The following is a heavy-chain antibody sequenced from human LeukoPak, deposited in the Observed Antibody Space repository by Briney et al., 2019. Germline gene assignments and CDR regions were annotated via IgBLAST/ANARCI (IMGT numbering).Heavy chain of an antibody. V-gene: IGHV1-2*02. Sequence: ASVKVSCKGSGYALTGYYIHWVRQAPGQGLEWVGWINPNSGGTNYAQKFQGRVTMTRDTSISTAYMELSRLRSDDTAVYYCARYSGSYYSHFDYWRQGTLVTVSS. CDR1: GYALTGYY. J-gene: IGHJ4*02. CDR2: INPNSGGT. CDR3: ARYSGSYYSHFDY. D-gene: IGHD1-26*01.